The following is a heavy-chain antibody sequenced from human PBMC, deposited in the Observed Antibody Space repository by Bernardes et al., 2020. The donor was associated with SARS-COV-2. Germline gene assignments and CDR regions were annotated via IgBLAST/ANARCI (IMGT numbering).Heavy chain of an antibody. CDR1: GFNLGDYG. J-gene: IGHJ4*02. D-gene: IGHD1-1*01. CDR2: IRRDSYGGTT. CDR3: SRGLPARWRQLDFDY. V-gene: IGHV3-49*03. Sequence: GGSLRLSCTSSGFNLGDYGMSWFRQAPGKGLEWVGLIRRDSYGGTTEYAATVNGRFTISRDDSKGVAYLQMNSLKSEDTAVYYCSRGLPARWRQLDFDYWGQGTLVTVSS.